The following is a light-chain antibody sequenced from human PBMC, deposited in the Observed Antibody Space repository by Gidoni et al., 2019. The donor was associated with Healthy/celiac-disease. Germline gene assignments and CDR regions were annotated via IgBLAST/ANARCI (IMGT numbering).Light chain of an antibody. V-gene: IGKV3-15*01. CDR1: QSVSSN. CDR2: GAS. CDR3: QQYNNWPLYT. Sequence: ELVMTQSLATLSVSPGERATLSCRASQSVSSNLAWYQQKPGQAPRLLIYGASTRATGIPARFSGSGSGTEFTLTISSLQSEDFAVYYCQQYNNWPLYTFGQGTKLEIK. J-gene: IGKJ2*01.